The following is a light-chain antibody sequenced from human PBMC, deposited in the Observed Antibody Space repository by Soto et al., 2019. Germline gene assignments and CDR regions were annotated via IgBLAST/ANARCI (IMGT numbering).Light chain of an antibody. Sequence: DIQMTQSPSTLSAFVGDRVTITCRASQSISNWLAWYQEKPGKAPNVLIFDVAKLQSGVPSRFSGSRSGTEFTLTISSLQPDDFATYYCQQYDSYPLTFGGGTKVEMK. CDR3: QQYDSYPLT. V-gene: IGKV1-5*01. J-gene: IGKJ4*01. CDR2: DVA. CDR1: QSISNW.